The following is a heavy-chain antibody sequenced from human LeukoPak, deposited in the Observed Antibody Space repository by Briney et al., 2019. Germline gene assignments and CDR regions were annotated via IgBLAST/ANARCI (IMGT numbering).Heavy chain of an antibody. CDR1: GGSITSYY. V-gene: IGHV4-4*07. D-gene: IGHD3-3*01. J-gene: IGHJ6*02. Sequence: SETLSLTCTVSGGSITSYYWSWIRQPPGKGLEWIGRIHTGGSTNYNPSLKSRVTMSVDTSKNQYSLKLTSVTATDTAMYYCASSFAVAGYYHGMDVWGQGTTVTVSS. CDR3: ASSFAVAGYYHGMDV. CDR2: IHTGGST.